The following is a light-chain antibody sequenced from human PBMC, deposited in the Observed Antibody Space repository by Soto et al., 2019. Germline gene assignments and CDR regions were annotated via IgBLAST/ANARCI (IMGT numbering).Light chain of an antibody. Sequence: EVVLTQSPGTLSLYPGERATLSCRASQSVSSSYLAWYQQKPGQAPRLLIYGASSRATGIPDRFSGSGSGTDFALTISRLEPEDFAVYYCQQYGSSQTFGQGTKVAIK. CDR1: QSVSSSY. CDR3: QQYGSSQT. V-gene: IGKV3-20*01. J-gene: IGKJ1*01. CDR2: GAS.